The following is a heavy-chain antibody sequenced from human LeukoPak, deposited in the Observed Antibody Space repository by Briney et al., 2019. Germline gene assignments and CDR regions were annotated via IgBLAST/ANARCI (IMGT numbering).Heavy chain of an antibody. CDR1: GFTVSSYH. CDR3: AREDPIVY. CDR2: LYSNGTA. D-gene: IGHD3-16*02. Sequence: PGGRLRLSCAASGFTVSSYHINWVRQAPGKGLEWVSILYSNGTAYYADSVKGRFTISTDNSKNTLYLQMNSLRGDDTAVYYCAREDPIVYWGQGTLVTVSS. V-gene: IGHV3-66*03. J-gene: IGHJ4*02.